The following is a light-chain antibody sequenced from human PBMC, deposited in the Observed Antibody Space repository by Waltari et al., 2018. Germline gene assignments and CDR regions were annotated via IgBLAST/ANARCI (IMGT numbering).Light chain of an antibody. J-gene: IGKJ1*01. CDR3: QQYYDTPRT. CDR2: WAS. Sequence: DIVMTQSPDSLAVSLGERATINCKSSQTVLYSSDNNNYLAWYQQKLGPPPKLLIYWASTRASGVPDRFSGSGSGTDFTLTISSLQAEDVAVYYCQQYYDTPRTFGQGTRVEIK. V-gene: IGKV4-1*01. CDR1: QTVLYSSDNNNY.